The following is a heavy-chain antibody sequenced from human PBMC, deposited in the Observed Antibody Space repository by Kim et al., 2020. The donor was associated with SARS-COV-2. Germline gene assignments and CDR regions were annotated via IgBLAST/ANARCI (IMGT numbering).Heavy chain of an antibody. CDR2: ISSSSSYI. V-gene: IGHV3-21*01. CDR3: ARDSGDMIVVVQSYYYYYGMDV. D-gene: IGHD3-22*01. J-gene: IGHJ6*02. Sequence: GGSLRLSCAASGFTFSSYSMNWVRQAPGKGLEWVSSISSSSSYIYYADSVKGRFTISRDNAKNSLYLQMNSLRAEDTAVYYCARDSGDMIVVVQSYYYYYGMDVWGQGTTVTVSS. CDR1: GFTFSSYS.